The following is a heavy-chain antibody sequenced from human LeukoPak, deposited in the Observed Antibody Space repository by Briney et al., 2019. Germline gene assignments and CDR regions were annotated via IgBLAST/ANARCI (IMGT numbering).Heavy chain of an antibody. CDR2: VHYSGST. V-gene: IGHV4-59*08. D-gene: IGHD3-10*01. J-gene: IGHJ3*02. CDR3: ARPSSGSYPYAFDI. CDR1: GGSISTYY. Sequence: TSETLSLTCSVSGGSISTYYWSWIRQPPGKGLEWIGYVHYSGSTNYNPSLKSRVTLSVDTSKNQVSLKLNSVTAADTAVYYCARPSSGSYPYAFDIWGQGTMLTVSS.